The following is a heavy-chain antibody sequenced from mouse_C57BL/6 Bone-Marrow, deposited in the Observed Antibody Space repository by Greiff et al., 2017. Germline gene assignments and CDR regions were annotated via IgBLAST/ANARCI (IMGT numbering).Heavy chain of an antibody. CDR3: SRQVTTVLATKYFDV. Sequence: EVKLMESGGGLVKPGGSLKLSCAASGVTFSSYTMSWVRQTPEKRLQWVAAISGGGGNTYYPDSVKGRFTISRDNDKNFRYLQMSSLSSEDTALYYCSRQVTTVLATKYFDVWGTGTTVTVSS. CDR1: GVTFSSYT. V-gene: IGHV5-9*01. CDR2: ISGGGGNT. D-gene: IGHD1-1*01. J-gene: IGHJ1*03.